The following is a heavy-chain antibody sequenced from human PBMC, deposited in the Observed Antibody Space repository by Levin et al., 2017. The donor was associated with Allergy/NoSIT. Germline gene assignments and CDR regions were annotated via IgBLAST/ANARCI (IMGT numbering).Heavy chain of an antibody. J-gene: IGHJ6*02. D-gene: IGHD6-25*01. CDR3: TKDMFSGYSLGSKFEVYGLDV. CDR2: ISWSSHSL. CDR1: GFIFEDYA. V-gene: IGHV3-9*01. Sequence: GGSLRLSCEASGFIFEDYAMHWVRQVPGKGLEWVAGISWSSHSLGYADSVKGRFTISRDNAKNSLYLQMYSLRFEDTALYYCTKDMFSGYSLGSKFEVYGLDVWGHGTAVTV.